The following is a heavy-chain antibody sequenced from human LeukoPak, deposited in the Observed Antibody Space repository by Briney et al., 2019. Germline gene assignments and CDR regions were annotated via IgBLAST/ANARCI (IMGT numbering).Heavy chain of an antibody. CDR2: ISAYNGNT. CDR1: GYTFTSYG. J-gene: IGHJ4*02. D-gene: IGHD1-26*01. V-gene: IGHV1-18*01. Sequence: ASVKVSCKASGYTFTSYGISWVRQAPGQGLEWMGWISAYNGNTNYAQKLQGGVTMTTDTSTSTAYMELRSLRSDDTAVYYCARKPLTQWELLPYFDYWGQGTLVTVSS. CDR3: ARKPLTQWELLPYFDY.